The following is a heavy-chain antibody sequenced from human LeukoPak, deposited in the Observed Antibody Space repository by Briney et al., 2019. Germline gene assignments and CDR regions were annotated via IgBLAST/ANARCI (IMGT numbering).Heavy chain of an antibody. V-gene: IGHV1-46*01. CDR2: INPSGGST. D-gene: IGHD3-3*01. Sequence: GASVKVSCKASGYTFTSYYMHWVRQAPGQGLEWMGIINPSGGSTSYAQKFQGRVTMTRDTSTSTVYMELSSLRSEDTAVYYCARDDDFWSGYFRVLDPWGQGTLVTVPS. CDR1: GYTFTSYY. CDR3: ARDDDFWSGYFRVLDP. J-gene: IGHJ5*02.